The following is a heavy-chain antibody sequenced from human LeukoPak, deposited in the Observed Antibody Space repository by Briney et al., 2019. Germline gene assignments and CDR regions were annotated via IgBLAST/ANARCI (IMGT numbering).Heavy chain of an antibody. D-gene: IGHD4-23*01. CDR2: ITASSSST. Sequence: GGSLRLSCAASGFTFSNYGMSWVRQAPGKGLEWVSAITASSSSTHDADSVQGRLTISRDNFKNTLYLQMNSLRPEDTAIYYCATDDYGGLDYWGQGTLVTVSS. V-gene: IGHV3-23*01. CDR3: ATDDYGGLDY. CDR1: GFTFSNYG. J-gene: IGHJ4*02.